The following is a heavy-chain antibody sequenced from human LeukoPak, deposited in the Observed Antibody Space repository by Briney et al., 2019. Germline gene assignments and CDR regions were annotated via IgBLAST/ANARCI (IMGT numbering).Heavy chain of an antibody. V-gene: IGHV4-59*12. CDR1: GGSISTYY. J-gene: IGHJ4*02. D-gene: IGHD6-19*01. CDR2: IYYSGST. CDR3: TRGDKQWLNY. Sequence: SETLSLTCTVSGGSISTYYWNWIRQPPGKGLEWIGYIYYSGSTNYNPSLKSRVTISVDTSKNQFSLQLNSVTAADTAVYYCTRGDKQWLNYWGQGTLVTVSS.